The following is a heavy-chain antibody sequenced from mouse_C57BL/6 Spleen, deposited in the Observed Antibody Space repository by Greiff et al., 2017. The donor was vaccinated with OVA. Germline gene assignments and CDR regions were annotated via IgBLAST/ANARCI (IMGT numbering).Heavy chain of an antibody. CDR1: GYAFTNSL. J-gene: IGHJ3*01. CDR2: INPGSGGT. D-gene: IGHD1-1*01. Sequence: VQLQQSGAELVRPGASVKVSCKASGYAFTNSLIEWVKQRPGQGLEWIGVINPGSGGTNYNEKFKGKATLTADKSSSTAYMQLSSLSSEGSAVYFWARPNYYGGSYGAWFAYWGQGTLVTVSA. CDR3: ARPNYYGGSYGAWFAY. V-gene: IGHV1-54*01.